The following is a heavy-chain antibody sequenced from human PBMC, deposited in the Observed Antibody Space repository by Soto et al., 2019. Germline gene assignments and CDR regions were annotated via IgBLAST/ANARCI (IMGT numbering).Heavy chain of an antibody. Sequence: PSETLSLTCAVYGGSFSGYYWSWIRQPPGKGLEWIGEINHSGSTNYNPSLKSRVTISVDTSKNQFSLKLSSVTAADTAVYYCARIPRRYYYGSGSHSYMDVWGKGTTVTVSS. V-gene: IGHV4-34*01. J-gene: IGHJ6*03. D-gene: IGHD3-10*01. CDR2: INHSGST. CDR3: ARIPRRYYYGSGSHSYMDV. CDR1: GGSFSGYY.